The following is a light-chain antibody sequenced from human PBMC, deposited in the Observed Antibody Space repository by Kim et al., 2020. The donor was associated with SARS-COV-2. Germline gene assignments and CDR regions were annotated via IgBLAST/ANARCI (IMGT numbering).Light chain of an antibody. CDR1: QSISTW. CDR2: KAS. CDR3: QQYNSWYT. Sequence: LSATVGDRVTITCRASQSISTWLAWYQQKPAKAPKLLIYKASSLEFGVPSRFSGSGSGTEFTLTISSLQPDDFATYYCQQYNSWYTFGQGTKLEI. J-gene: IGKJ2*01. V-gene: IGKV1-5*03.